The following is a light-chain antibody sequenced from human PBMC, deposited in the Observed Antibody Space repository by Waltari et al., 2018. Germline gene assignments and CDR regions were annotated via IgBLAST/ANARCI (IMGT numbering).Light chain of an antibody. CDR1: SSDVGGYNY. CDR2: DVS. J-gene: IGLJ2*01. V-gene: IGLV2-14*03. CDR3: SSYTSSNTLV. Sequence: QSALTQPASVSGSPGQSITISCTGTSSDVGGYNYVSWYQQHTGKAPKLMIYDVSNRPAVVSNRFSGSKSGNTASLTISGLQAEDEADYYCSSYTSSNTLVFGGGTKLTVL.